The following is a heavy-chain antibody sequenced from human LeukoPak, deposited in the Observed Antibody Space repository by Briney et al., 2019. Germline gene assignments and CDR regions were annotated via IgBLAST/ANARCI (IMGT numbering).Heavy chain of an antibody. CDR1: GGSFSGYY. CDR3: ARGPGSILTGYSSYYFDY. J-gene: IGHJ4*02. Sequence: SETLSLTCAVYGGSFSGYYWSWIRQPPGKGLEWIGEINHSGSTNYNPSLKSRVTISVDTSKNQFSLKLSSVTAADTAVYYCARGPGSILTGYSSYYFDYWGQGTLVTVSS. V-gene: IGHV4-34*01. D-gene: IGHD3-9*01. CDR2: INHSGST.